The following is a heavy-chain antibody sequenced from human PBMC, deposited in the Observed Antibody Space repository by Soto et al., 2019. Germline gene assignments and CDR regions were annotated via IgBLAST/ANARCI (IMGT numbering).Heavy chain of an antibody. CDR3: ARGARSSDESEDHYTPLAF. CDR2: TSTYNGNT. D-gene: IGHD2-21*01. Sequence: ASVKVSCKASGYTFITYGVSWVRQAPGQGLDWLGWTSTYNGNTRYAERLQGRVTMTTDTSTSTAYMELRSLTFDDTAMYYCARGARSSDESEDHYTPLAFWGQGAQVTVSS. V-gene: IGHV1-18*01. J-gene: IGHJ4*02. CDR1: GYTFITYG.